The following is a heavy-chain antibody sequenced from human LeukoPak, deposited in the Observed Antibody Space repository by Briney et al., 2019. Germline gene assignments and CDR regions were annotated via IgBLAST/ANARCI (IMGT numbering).Heavy chain of an antibody. CDR1: GGSIISGTYY. D-gene: IGHD6-13*01. CDR3: ARDHRSSSWSDDAFDI. J-gene: IGHJ3*02. V-gene: IGHV4-61*02. CDR2: IHAGGST. Sequence: SETLSLTCTVSGGSIISGTYYWSWIRQPAGKGLEWIGRIHAGGSTNYNPSLKSRVTISADTSKNQFSLKLSSVTAADTAVYYCARDHRSSSWSDDAFDIWGQGTMVTVSS.